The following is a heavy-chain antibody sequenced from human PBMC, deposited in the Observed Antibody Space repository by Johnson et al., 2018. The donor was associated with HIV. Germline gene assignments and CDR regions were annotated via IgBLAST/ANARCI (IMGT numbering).Heavy chain of an antibody. V-gene: IGHV3-11*04. CDR1: GFNFSDYY. J-gene: IGHJ3*02. Sequence: QMQLVESGGGLVKPGGSLRLSCAASGFNFSDYYMSWIRQAPGKGLEWVAIISYDGSNDYYAHSVKGRFTISRDNAKNSLYLQMNSLSAEDTAVYYCARGMSSGPWAGGDAFDIWGQGTMVTVSS. D-gene: IGHD3-22*01. CDR3: ARGMSSGPWAGGDAFDI. CDR2: ISYDGSND.